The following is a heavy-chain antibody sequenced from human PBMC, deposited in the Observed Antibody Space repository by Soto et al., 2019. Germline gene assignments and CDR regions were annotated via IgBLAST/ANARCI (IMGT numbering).Heavy chain of an antibody. Sequence: EVQLLESGGGLVQPGGSLRLSCAASGFTFSSYAMSWVRQAPGKGLEWVSAISGSGGSTYYADSVKGRFTISRDNSKNTLYLQMNSLRAEDTAVYYCAKPTIAAAGSYYYYGMDVWGQGTTVTVSS. CDR3: AKPTIAAAGSYYYYGMDV. J-gene: IGHJ6*02. CDR1: GFTFSSYA. D-gene: IGHD6-13*01. V-gene: IGHV3-23*01. CDR2: ISGSGGST.